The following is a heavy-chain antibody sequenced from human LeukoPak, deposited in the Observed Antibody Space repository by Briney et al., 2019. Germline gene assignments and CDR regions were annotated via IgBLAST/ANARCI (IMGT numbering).Heavy chain of an antibody. CDR2: ISSSGGTT. J-gene: IGHJ4*02. Sequence: GGSLRLSCAASGLTFSSYAMTWVRQAPGKGLEWVSTISSSGGTTHYADSVKGRFTISRDNSKNTLYLQMNSLRAEDTAVYYCANAPVYSSSWYGFYYWGQGTEVTVSS. CDR3: ANAPVYSSSWYGFYY. D-gene: IGHD6-13*01. CDR1: GLTFSSYA. V-gene: IGHV3-23*01.